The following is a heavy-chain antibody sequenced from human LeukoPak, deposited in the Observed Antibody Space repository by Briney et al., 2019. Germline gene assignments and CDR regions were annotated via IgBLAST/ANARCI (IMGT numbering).Heavy chain of an antibody. D-gene: IGHD3-22*01. J-gene: IGHJ6*02. CDR1: GYTFTGYY. Sequence: ASVKVSCKASGYTFTGYYMHWVRQAPGQGLEWMGWINPNSGGTNYAQKFQGRVAMTRDTSISTAYMELSRLRSDDTAVYYCARVLIGPLGFLFYGMDVWGQGTTVTVSS. V-gene: IGHV1-2*02. CDR3: ARVLIGPLGFLFYGMDV. CDR2: INPNSGGT.